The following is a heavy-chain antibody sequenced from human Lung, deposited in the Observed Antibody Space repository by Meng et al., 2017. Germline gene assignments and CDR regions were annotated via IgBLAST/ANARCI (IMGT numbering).Heavy chain of an antibody. CDR2: MKSNVDGVTA. CDR1: VFTFSSAW. V-gene: IGHV3-15*01. J-gene: IGHJ4*01. CDR3: SGHVDY. Sequence: EGQRVEVGGCFLMPGWSLRLSCAASVFTFSSAWMTWVRQAPGKGLEWIGRMKSNVDGVTADYAAALKRRFFISRDDSENTFYLQMNSLKTEDTAVYYCSGHVDYWGHGTLVTVSS.